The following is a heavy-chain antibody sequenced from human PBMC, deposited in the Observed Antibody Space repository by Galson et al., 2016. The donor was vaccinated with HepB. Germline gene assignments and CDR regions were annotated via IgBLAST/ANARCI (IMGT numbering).Heavy chain of an antibody. CDR3: ARLRQTATNYNCFDP. V-gene: IGHV5-51*01. Sequence: QSGAEVKKPGESLKISCKGSGYRFTSYWIGWVRQMPGKGLEWMGVIYPGDSDTRYSPSFQGQVTFSDDKSISTAYLQWSSLKASDTAIYYWARLRQTATNYNCFDPWGQGTLVTVSS. CDR2: IYPGDSDT. D-gene: IGHD5-24*01. CDR1: GYRFTSYW. J-gene: IGHJ5*02.